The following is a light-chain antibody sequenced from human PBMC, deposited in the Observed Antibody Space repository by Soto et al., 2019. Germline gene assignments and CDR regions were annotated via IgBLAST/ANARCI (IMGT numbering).Light chain of an antibody. CDR2: DTS. CDR3: QRYNNWPLT. V-gene: IGKV3-15*01. Sequence: EVVLTQSPGTLSLSPGERATLSCRASLSVGSSYLAWYQQKPGQAPRLLIYDTSARATGVPARFSGSRSGPEFTLTINSLQSEDFAIYYCQRYNNWPLTFGGGTKV. CDR1: LSVGSSY. J-gene: IGKJ4*01.